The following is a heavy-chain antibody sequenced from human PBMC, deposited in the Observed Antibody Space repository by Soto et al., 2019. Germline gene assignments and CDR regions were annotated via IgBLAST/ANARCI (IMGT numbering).Heavy chain of an antibody. CDR1: GYKFIDYG. CDR3: ARDSKWLIIKGNWFDS. J-gene: IGHJ5*01. Sequence: QVQLVQSGAEVKRPGASVKVSSQFSGYKFIDYGMTWVRQAPGQGLEWMAWISGSNGASNYAQKFQDRVTLTTDTSTNTAYMELRSLRKDDTAVYYCARDSKWLIIKGNWFDSWDQGTLVTVSS. V-gene: IGHV1-18*04. CDR2: ISGSNGAS. D-gene: IGHD5-12*01.